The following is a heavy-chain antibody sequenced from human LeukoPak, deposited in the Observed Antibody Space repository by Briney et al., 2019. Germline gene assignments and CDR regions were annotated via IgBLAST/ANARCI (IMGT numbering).Heavy chain of an antibody. CDR1: GYSFTGDY. J-gene: IGHJ6*02. D-gene: IGHD6-6*01. CDR3: AGVRPGRGMDV. V-gene: IGHV1-2*02. Sequence: ASVKVSCKASGYSFTGDYMHWVRQAPGQGLLWMGWVNPNKGNTIYAQKFQGRVTMTRDTSISAAYMELSRLRSDDTAVYYCAGVRPGRGMDVWGQGTTVTVSS. CDR2: VNPNKGNT.